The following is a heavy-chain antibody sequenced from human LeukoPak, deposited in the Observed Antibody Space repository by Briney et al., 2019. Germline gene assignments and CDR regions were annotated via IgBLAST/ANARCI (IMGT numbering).Heavy chain of an antibody. V-gene: IGHV3-23*01. D-gene: IGHD3-16*01. CDR2: ISGGGDTS. CDR1: GFTFNNYA. Sequence: GGSLRLSCAASGFTFNNYAMSWVRQAPGKGLEWVSSISGGGDTSYYADSVRGRFTIFRDTSKNMLFLQMDSLRAEDTAIYYCAKNAGDGGYYYYMDVWGKGTTVTVSS. CDR3: AKNAGDGGYYYYMDV. J-gene: IGHJ6*03.